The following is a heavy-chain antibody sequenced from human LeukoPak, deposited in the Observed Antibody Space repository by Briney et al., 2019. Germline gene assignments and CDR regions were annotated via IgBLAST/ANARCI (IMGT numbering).Heavy chain of an antibody. J-gene: IGHJ4*02. CDR3: ARAYCGGDCRRCYFDY. CDR2: IHHSGTT. CDR1: GGSVSTYY. V-gene: IGHV4-59*02. D-gene: IGHD2-21*02. Sequence: SETLSLTCTVSGGSVSTYYWSWIRQPPGEGLEWIGYIHHSGTTNYNPSLKSRVTISVDTSRNQLSLKLSSVTAADTAVYYCARAYCGGDCRRCYFDYWGQGTLVTVSS.